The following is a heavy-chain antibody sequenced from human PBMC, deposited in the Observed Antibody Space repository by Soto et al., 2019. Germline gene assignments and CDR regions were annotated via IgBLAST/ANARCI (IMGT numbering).Heavy chain of an antibody. CDR1: AYTFTSYG. Sequence: ASVKVSCKASAYTFTSYGISWVRQAPGQGLEWMGWISAYNGNTNYAQKLQGRVTMTTDTSTSTAYMVLRSLRSDDTALYYCARDLDWNDNLFDPWGQGTLVTVSS. J-gene: IGHJ5*02. V-gene: IGHV1-18*01. D-gene: IGHD1-1*01. CDR2: ISAYNGNT. CDR3: ARDLDWNDNLFDP.